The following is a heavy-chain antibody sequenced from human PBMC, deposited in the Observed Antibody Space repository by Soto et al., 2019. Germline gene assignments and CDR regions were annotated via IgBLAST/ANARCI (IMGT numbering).Heavy chain of an antibody. CDR3: ARSFYGSGNKTDY. V-gene: IGHV3-21*01. CDR1: GFTFSSYS. CDR2: ISSSSSYI. Sequence: EVQLVESGGGLVKPGGSLRLSCAASGFTFSSYSMHWVRQAPGKGLEWVSSISSSSSYIYYADSVKGRFTISRDNAKNSLYLQMNSLRAEDTAVYYCARSFYGSGNKTDYWGQGTLVTVSS. D-gene: IGHD3-10*01. J-gene: IGHJ4*02.